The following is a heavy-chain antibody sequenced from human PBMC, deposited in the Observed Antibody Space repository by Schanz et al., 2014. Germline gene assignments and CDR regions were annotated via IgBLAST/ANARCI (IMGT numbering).Heavy chain of an antibody. Sequence: VQLVQSGAEVKRPGASVRVSCKASGYTFTSYDFNWVRQAPGQGLEWMGWMNPDSGNTGYAQKFQGRVTMTRDTSATTAYMELSSLRYEDTALYYCARGTMPGTFDIWGQGTMVTVSS. CDR2: MNPDSGNT. D-gene: IGHD1-1*01. CDR1: GYTFTSYD. J-gene: IGHJ3*02. V-gene: IGHV1-8*01. CDR3: ARGTMPGTFDI.